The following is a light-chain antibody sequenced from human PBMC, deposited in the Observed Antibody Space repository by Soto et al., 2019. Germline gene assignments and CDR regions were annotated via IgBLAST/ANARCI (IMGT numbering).Light chain of an antibody. CDR3: QQYHDWPPLT. CDR2: GAS. V-gene: IGKV3-15*01. Sequence: EIVMTQSPATLSASPGERATISCRASQSVGSTLAWYQQKPGQAPKLLIYGASTSATGVPARFSGSGSGTEFALPIISLLSEDLAVYYCQQYHDWPPLTFGGGTKVEIK. J-gene: IGKJ4*01. CDR1: QSVGST.